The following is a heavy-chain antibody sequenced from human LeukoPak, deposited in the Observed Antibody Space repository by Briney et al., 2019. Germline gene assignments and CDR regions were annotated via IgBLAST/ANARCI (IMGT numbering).Heavy chain of an antibody. CDR1: GFTFSNYD. CDR2: IRYGEIYK. Sequence: PGGSLRLSCAASGFTFSNYDMHWVRQAPGKGLEGVAVIRYGEIYKNYADSVKGRFTISRDKSKSTLYLQMNSLRPEDTAVYYCAKDRRAYTYGYEADFWGQGTLVTVSS. CDR3: AKDRRAYTYGYEADF. J-gene: IGHJ4*02. D-gene: IGHD5-18*01. V-gene: IGHV3-30*02.